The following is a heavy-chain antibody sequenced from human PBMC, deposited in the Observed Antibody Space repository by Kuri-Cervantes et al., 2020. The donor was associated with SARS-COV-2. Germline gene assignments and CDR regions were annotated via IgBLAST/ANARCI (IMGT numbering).Heavy chain of an antibody. J-gene: IGHJ4*02. CDR3: ARVFGIVVVIAPPYYFDY. V-gene: IGHV3-7*01. CDR2: IKQDGSEK. CDR1: GFTFGDYA. D-gene: IGHD2-21*01. Sequence: GGSLRLSCTASGFTFGDYAMSWVRQAPGKGLEWVANIKQDGSEKYYVDSVKGRFTISRDNAKNSLYLQMNSLRAEDTAVYYCARVFGIVVVIAPPYYFDYWGQGTLVTVSS.